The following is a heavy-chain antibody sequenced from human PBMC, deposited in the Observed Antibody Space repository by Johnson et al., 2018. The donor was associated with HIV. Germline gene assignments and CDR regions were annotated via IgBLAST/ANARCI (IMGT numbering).Heavy chain of an antibody. Sequence: VQLVESGGGVVRPGGSLRLSCVASKFTFDNYGMNWVRQAPGKGLEWVGRIKSKTDGGTTDYAAPGKGRFTISSDDSKNTLYLQMNSLRAEDTAVYYCARKGWVDAFDIWGQGTMVNVSS. CDR2: IKSKTDGGTT. D-gene: IGHD6-19*01. CDR3: ARKGWVDAFDI. CDR1: KFTFDNYG. J-gene: IGHJ3*02. V-gene: IGHV3-15*01.